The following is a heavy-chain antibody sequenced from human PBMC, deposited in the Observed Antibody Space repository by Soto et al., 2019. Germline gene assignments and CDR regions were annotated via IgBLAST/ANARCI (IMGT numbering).Heavy chain of an antibody. V-gene: IGHV3-7*01. CDR2: IKQDGSEK. Sequence: GGSLRLSCAASGFTFSSYWMSWVRQAPGKGLEWVANIKQDGSEKYYVDSVKGRFTIARDNAKNSLYLQMNSLRAEDTAVYYCAREDIVVVVAVGYGMDVWGQGTTVTVSS. J-gene: IGHJ6*02. CDR3: AREDIVVVVAVGYGMDV. CDR1: GFTFSSYW. D-gene: IGHD2-15*01.